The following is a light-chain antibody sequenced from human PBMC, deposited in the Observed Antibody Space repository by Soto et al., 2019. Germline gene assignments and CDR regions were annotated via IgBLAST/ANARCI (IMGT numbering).Light chain of an antibody. V-gene: IGKV1-5*03. Sequence: DIQMTQSPSTLSASVGDRVTITCRASQSISSKLAWYQQKPGKVPKLLIYKASSLESGVPSRFSGSGSGTEFTLTITSLQTDDFAHYYCQQYHSTGWTFGQGTKVDI. CDR2: KAS. CDR3: QQYHSTGWT. CDR1: QSISSK. J-gene: IGKJ1*01.